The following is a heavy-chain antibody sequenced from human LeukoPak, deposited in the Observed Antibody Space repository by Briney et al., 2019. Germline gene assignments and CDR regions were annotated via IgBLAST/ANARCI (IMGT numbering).Heavy chain of an antibody. D-gene: IGHD3-3*01. V-gene: IGHV4-38-2*02. Sequence: SETLSLTCTVSGYSISSGYYWGWIRQPPGKGLEWIGSIYHSGSTYYNPSLKSRVTISVDTSKNQFSLKLSSVTAADTAVYSCARGLSIFGGKHRTAYNCFDPWGQGTLVTVSS. CDR1: GYSISSGYY. CDR2: IYHSGST. J-gene: IGHJ5*02. CDR3: ARGLSIFGGKHRTAYNCFDP.